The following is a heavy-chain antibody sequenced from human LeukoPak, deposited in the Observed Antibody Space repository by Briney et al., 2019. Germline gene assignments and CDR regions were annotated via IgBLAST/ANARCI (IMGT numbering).Heavy chain of an antibody. Sequence: SETLSLTCTVSGVFMSSSPYYWGWIRQPPGKGLEWIGSIYYSGSTYYNPSLKSRVTISVDTSNNQFSLKLTSVTAADTAVYYCAKSGGYGLIDCWGQGTLVTVSS. J-gene: IGHJ4*02. CDR2: IYYSGST. CDR3: AKSGGYGLIDC. D-gene: IGHD1-26*01. V-gene: IGHV4-39*01. CDR1: GVFMSSSPYY.